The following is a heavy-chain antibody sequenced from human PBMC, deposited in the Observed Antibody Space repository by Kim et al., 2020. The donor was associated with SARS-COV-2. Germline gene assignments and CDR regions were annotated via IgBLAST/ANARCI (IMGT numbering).Heavy chain of an antibody. V-gene: IGHV1-18*01. CDR2: ISPYNGNT. J-gene: IGHJ6*01. CDR1: NYTFTNFY. Sequence: ASVKVSCKASNYTFTNFYITWVRQAPGQGLEWLGTISPYNGNTNYVQKVHDRVTMTTDTTTNTAFLELRSLRSDDTAVYYCAIDRPLRPVLSRDYYYGMD. CDR3: AIDRPLRPVLSRDYYYGMD. D-gene: IGHD2-15*01.